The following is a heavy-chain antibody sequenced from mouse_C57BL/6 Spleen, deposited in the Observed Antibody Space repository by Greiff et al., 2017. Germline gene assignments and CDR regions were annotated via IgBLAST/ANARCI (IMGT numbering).Heavy chain of an antibody. Sequence: QVQLKQSGPELVKPGASVTISCKASGYAFSSSWMNWVKQRPGKGLEWIGRIYPGDGDTNYNGKFKGKATLTADKSSNPAYMQLRRLTSEDSAVYFCARNYGYDNRVEFWGQGTTLTVSS. D-gene: IGHD2-2*01. V-gene: IGHV1-82*01. CDR2: IYPGDGDT. CDR3: ARNYGYDNRVEF. CDR1: GYAFSSSW. J-gene: IGHJ2*01.